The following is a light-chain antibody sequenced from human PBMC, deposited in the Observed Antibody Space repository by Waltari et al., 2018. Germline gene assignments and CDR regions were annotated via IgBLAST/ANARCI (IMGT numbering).Light chain of an antibody. CDR3: QQRYNWPPLT. Sequence: EIVLTQSPATLSLSPGERATLSCRTSQSISIYLAWYQQKPGQAPRLLIYDAPNRATGIPARFSGSGSGTDFTLTISSLEPEDNAVYFCQQRYNWPPLTFGGGTKVEIK. CDR1: QSISIY. V-gene: IGKV3-11*01. CDR2: DAP. J-gene: IGKJ4*01.